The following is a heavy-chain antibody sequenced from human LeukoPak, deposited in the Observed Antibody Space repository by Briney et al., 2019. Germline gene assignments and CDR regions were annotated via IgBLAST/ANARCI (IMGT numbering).Heavy chain of an antibody. Sequence: GGSLRLSCAASGFTFSSYSMNWVRQAPGKGLEWVSSISSSSGYIYYADSVKGRFTVSRDNAKNSLYLQMNSLRAEDTAVYYCARDHGQQGYWGQGTLVTVSS. J-gene: IGHJ4*02. CDR3: ARDHGQQGY. V-gene: IGHV3-21*01. D-gene: IGHD6-13*01. CDR1: GFTFSSYS. CDR2: ISSSSGYI.